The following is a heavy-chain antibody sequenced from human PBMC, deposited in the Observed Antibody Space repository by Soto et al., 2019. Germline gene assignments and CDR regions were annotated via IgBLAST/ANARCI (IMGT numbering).Heavy chain of an antibody. D-gene: IGHD6-19*01. CDR1: GFTFSSYS. J-gene: IGHJ5*02. V-gene: IGHV3-21*01. CDR3: AGGYSSGWVRFDP. Sequence: EVQLVESGGGLVKPGGSLRLSCAASGFTFSSYSMNWVRQAPGKGLECVSSISSSSSYIYYADTVKGRFTISRDNAKTSLYLQMNSLRAEDTAVYYCAGGYSSGWVRFDPWGQGTLVTVSS. CDR2: ISSSSSYI.